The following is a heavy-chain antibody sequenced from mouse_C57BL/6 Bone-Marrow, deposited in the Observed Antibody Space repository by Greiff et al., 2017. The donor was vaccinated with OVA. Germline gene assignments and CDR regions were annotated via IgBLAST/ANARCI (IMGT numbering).Heavy chain of an antibody. D-gene: IGHD1-1*01. J-gene: IGHJ1*03. Sequence: VQLVESGAELVKPGASVKMSCKASGYTFTTYPIEWMKQNHGKSLEWIGNFHPYNDDTKYNEKFKGKATLTVEKSSSTVYLELSRLTSDDSAVYYCARSGYYGSSSYWYFDVWGTGTTVTVSS. CDR2: FHPYNDDT. CDR3: ARSGYYGSSSYWYFDV. V-gene: IGHV1-47*01. CDR1: GYTFTTYP.